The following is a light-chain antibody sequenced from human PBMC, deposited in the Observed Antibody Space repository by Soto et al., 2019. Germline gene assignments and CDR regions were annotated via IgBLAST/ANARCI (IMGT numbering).Light chain of an antibody. CDR2: GAS. J-gene: IGKJ5*01. V-gene: IGKV3-20*01. CDR1: QSVSSSY. CDR3: QQYGSPPPIT. Sequence: EIVLTQSPGTLSLSPGERATLSCRASQSVSSSYLGWYQQKPGQAPRLLIYGASSRATGIPDRFSGSGSGTDFTLTISRLEPEDFAVYYCQQYGSPPPITFGQGTRLEIK.